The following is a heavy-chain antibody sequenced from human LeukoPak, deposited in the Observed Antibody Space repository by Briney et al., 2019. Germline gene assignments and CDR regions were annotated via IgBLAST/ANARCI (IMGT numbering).Heavy chain of an antibody. CDR1: GFTFSSYG. J-gene: IGHJ4*02. CDR3: ARDFGSSPFDY. CDR2: IWYDGSNK. D-gene: IGHD6-13*01. Sequence: GGSLRLSCAASGFTFSSYGMHWVRQAPGKGLEWVAVIWYDGSNKYYADSVKGRFTISRDNSKNTLYLQMNSLRAKDTAVYYCARDFGSSPFDYWGQGTLVTVSS. V-gene: IGHV3-33*01.